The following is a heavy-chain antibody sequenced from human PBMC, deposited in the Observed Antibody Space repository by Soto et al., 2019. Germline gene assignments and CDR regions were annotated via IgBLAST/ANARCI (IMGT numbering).Heavy chain of an antibody. CDR1: GGTFSSYA. CDR2: IIPIFGTA. Sequence: ASVKVSCKASGGTFSSYAISWVRQAPGQGLEWMGGIIPIFGTANYAQKFQGRVTITADKSTSTAYMELSSLRSEDTAVYYCARTFDSNSSSFSRTPSYYYCGMDVWGQGAMVTVSS. CDR3: ARTFDSNSSSFSRTPSYYYCGMDV. J-gene: IGHJ6*02. V-gene: IGHV1-69*06. D-gene: IGHD6-13*01.